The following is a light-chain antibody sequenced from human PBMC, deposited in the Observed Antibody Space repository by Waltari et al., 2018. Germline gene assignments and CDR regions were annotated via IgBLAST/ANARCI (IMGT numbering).Light chain of an antibody. CDR3: PSCDSSLSGGV. CDR1: RSNVSPDTD. Sequence: HCVLPHPRPVSRGPGQKVTISGTGPRSNVSPDTDGHYYQQRPATAPKHLIYGNTQRPSGAPDRFSVSKSGTSASLAISGLQSEDEADYYCPSCDSSLSGGVFGGGTKLTVL. J-gene: IGLJ3*02. V-gene: IGLV1-40*01. CDR2: GNT.